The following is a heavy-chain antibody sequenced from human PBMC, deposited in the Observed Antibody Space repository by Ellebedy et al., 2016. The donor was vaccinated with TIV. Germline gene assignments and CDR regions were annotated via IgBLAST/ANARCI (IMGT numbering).Heavy chain of an antibody. D-gene: IGHD1-26*01. CDR1: GYIFSTYY. J-gene: IGHJ3*01. CDR3: ARMGLKNGSQKSGFDL. Sequence: ASVKVSCKASGYIFSTYYMHWVRQAPGQGLEWMGMINFSGGRATYAQDVQGRVTMTRDTSTSTVFMELSSLRSEDTAVYYCARMGLKNGSQKSGFDLWGQGTMLTVSS. V-gene: IGHV1-46*01. CDR2: INFSGGRA.